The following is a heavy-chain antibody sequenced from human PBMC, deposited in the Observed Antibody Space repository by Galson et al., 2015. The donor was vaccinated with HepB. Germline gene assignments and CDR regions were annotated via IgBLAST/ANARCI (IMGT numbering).Heavy chain of an antibody. CDR2: ISAYNGNT. Sequence: QSGAEVKKPGASVKVSCKASGYTFTSYGISWVRQAPGQGLEWMGWISAYNGNTNYAQKLQGRVTMTTDTSTSTAYMELRSLRSDDTAVYYCARDRRYCSSTSCYTVGWFDPWGQGTLVTVSS. CDR1: GYTFTSYG. J-gene: IGHJ5*02. CDR3: ARDRRYCSSTSCYTVGWFDP. D-gene: IGHD2-2*02. V-gene: IGHV1-18*01.